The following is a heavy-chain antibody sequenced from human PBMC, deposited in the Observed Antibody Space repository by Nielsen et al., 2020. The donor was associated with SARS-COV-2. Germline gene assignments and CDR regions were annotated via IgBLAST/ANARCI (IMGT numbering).Heavy chain of an antibody. CDR3: ARDREPGYNAVDY. CDR1: GFAFSGYS. CDR2: ISSGSSTM. V-gene: IGHV3-48*01. D-gene: IGHD1-14*01. Sequence: GESLKISCAASGFAFSGYSMNWVRQAPGKGLEWLSYISSGSSTMYYADSVKGRFTISRDNAKNSLYLRMDSLRAEDTAIYYCARDREPGYNAVDYWSQGTLVTVSS. J-gene: IGHJ4*02.